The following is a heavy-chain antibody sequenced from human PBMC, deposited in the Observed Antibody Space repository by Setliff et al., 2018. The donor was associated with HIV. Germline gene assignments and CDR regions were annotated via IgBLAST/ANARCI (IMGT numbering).Heavy chain of an antibody. D-gene: IGHD3-3*01. CDR1: GFTFSRDW. J-gene: IGHJ4*02. CDR3: VREADGPPGTYDL. Sequence: GGSLRLSCVASGFTFSRDWMLWVRQVPGKGLVWVSRINSDGSSTSYADFVRGRFTMSRDNAKSTLYLEMNGLRVDDTAEYYCVREADGPPGTYDLWGQGTLVTVSS. CDR2: INSDGSST. V-gene: IGHV3-74*01.